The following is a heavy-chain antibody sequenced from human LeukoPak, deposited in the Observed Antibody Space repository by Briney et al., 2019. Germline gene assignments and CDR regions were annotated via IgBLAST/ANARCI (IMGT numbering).Heavy chain of an antibody. V-gene: IGHV4-59*01. J-gene: IGHJ4*02. Sequence: SETLSLTCTASGGSITSYYWSWIRQPPAKGLEWLGYIYYSGDTIYTPSLKSRVTISVDTSKNQFSLKLSSVTAADTAVYYCARSLGYYYDSSGYPTVVCGQGTLVTVSS. CDR2: IYYSGDT. D-gene: IGHD3-22*01. CDR1: GGSITSYY. CDR3: ARSLGYYYDSSGYPTVV.